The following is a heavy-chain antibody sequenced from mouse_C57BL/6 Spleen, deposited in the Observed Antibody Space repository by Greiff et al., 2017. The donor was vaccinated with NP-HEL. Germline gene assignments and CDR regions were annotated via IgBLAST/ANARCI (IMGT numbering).Heavy chain of an antibody. D-gene: IGHD2-1*01. CDR1: GYTFTSYW. J-gene: IGHJ2*01. V-gene: IGHV1-50*01. CDR2: IDPSDSYT. CDR3: ARGIYGNLYYFDY. Sequence: QVQLQQPGAELVKPGASVKLSCKASGYTFTSYWMQWVQQRPGQGLEWIGEIDPSDSYTNYNQKFKGKATLTVDTSSSTAYMQLSSLTSEDSAVYYCARGIYGNLYYFDYWGQGTTLTVSA.